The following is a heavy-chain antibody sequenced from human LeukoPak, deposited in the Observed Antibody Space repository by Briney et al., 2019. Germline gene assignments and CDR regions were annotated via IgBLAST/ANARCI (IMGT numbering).Heavy chain of an antibody. J-gene: IGHJ4*02. D-gene: IGHD1-26*01. Sequence: PGGSLRLSCAASGFTFSSYSMNWVRQAPGKGLEWVSYISSSSSTIYYADSVKGRFTISRDNAKNSLYLQMNSLRAEDTAVYYCARNRYSGSPTNNNFDYWGQGTLVTVSS. CDR1: GFTFSSYS. CDR3: ARNRYSGSPTNNNFDY. CDR2: ISSSSSTI. V-gene: IGHV3-48*01.